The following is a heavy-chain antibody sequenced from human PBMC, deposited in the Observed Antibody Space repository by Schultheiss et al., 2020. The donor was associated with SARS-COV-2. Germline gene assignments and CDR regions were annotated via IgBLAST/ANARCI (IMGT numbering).Heavy chain of an antibody. Sequence: SETLSLTCTVSGGSISSGGYYWSWIRQHPGKGLEWIGSIYYSGSTYYNPSLKSRVTISVDTSKNQFSLKLSSVTAADTAVYYCAREWTAAPFDYWGQGTLVTVSS. D-gene: IGHD2-2*01. CDR2: IYYSGST. CDR1: GGSISSGGYY. J-gene: IGHJ4*02. V-gene: IGHV4-39*07. CDR3: AREWTAAPFDY.